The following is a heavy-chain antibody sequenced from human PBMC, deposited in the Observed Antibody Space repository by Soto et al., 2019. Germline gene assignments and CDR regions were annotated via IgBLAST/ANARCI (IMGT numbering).Heavy chain of an antibody. V-gene: IGHV3-48*02. CDR2: IGSSGSTI. CDR1: GFTFSSYS. D-gene: IGHD3-3*01. Sequence: EVQLVESGGGLVQPGGSLRLSCAASGFTFSSYSMNWVRQAPGKGLEWVSSIGSSGSTIYYADFVKGQFTISRDNAKNSLYLQMNSLRDEDTAVYYCARDPWSGPALGDFWGQGTLVTVSS. J-gene: IGHJ4*02. CDR3: ARDPWSGPALGDF.